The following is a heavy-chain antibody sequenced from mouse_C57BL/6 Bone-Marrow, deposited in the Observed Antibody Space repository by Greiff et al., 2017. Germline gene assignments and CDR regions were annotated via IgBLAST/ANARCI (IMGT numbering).Heavy chain of an antibody. CDR1: GYTFTSYW. D-gene: IGHD1-1*01. V-gene: IGHV1-64*01. CDR2: IHPNSGST. CDR3: ARLDYGSSYAWFAY. Sequence: VQLQQSGAELVKPGASVKLSCKASGYTFTSYWMHWVKQRPGQGLEWIGMIHPNSGSTNYNEKFKSKATLTVDKSSSTAYMQLSSLTSEDSAVYYCARLDYGSSYAWFAYWGQGTLVTVSA. J-gene: IGHJ3*01.